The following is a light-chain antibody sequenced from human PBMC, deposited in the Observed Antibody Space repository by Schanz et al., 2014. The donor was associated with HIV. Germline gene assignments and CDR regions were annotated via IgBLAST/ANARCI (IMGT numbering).Light chain of an antibody. CDR3: SSYAGNNNGV. CDR1: SSDVGGYKY. V-gene: IGLV2-14*03. J-gene: IGLJ3*02. Sequence: QSALTQPASVSGSPGQSITISCTGTSSDVGGYKYVSWYQHHPGKAPKLMIYDVSNRPSGVSNRFSGSKSGNTASLTVSGLQAEDEADYYCSSYAGNNNGVFGGGTKLTVL. CDR2: DVS.